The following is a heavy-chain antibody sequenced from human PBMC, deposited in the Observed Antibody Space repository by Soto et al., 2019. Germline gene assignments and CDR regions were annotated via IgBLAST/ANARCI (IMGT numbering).Heavy chain of an antibody. CDR3: ARVARFYNSRWFDP. CDR1: GFTFSSYS. Sequence: GGSLTLSCAASGFTFSSYSMNWVGQAPGKGLEWVSYISSSSSTIYYADSVKGRFTISRDNAKNSLYLQMNSLRDEDTAVYYCARVARFYNSRWFDPWGQGTLVTVSS. J-gene: IGHJ5*02. V-gene: IGHV3-48*02. D-gene: IGHD3-3*01. CDR2: ISSSSSTI.